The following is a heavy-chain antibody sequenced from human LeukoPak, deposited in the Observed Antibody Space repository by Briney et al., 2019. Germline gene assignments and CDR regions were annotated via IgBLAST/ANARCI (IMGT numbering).Heavy chain of an antibody. J-gene: IGHJ4*02. D-gene: IGHD2-15*01. CDR1: GFTFSSYG. Sequence: GVSLRLSCAASGFTFSSYGMHWVRQAPGKGLEWVAVIWYDGSNKYYADSVKGRFTIPRDNSKNTLYLQMNSLRAEDTAVYYCAGTGYCSGGSCSDFDYWGQGTLVTVSS. CDR3: AGTGYCSGGSCSDFDY. CDR2: IWYDGSNK. V-gene: IGHV3-33*01.